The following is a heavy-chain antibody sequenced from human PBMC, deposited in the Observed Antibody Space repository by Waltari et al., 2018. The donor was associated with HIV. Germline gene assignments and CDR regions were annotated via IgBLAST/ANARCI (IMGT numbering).Heavy chain of an antibody. CDR1: GFTVSSNY. J-gene: IGHJ4*02. D-gene: IGHD3-10*01. CDR2: IYSGGST. CDR3: ASSLLWFGESYDY. V-gene: IGHV3-53*01. Sequence: EVQLVESGGGLIQPGGSLRLSCAASGFTVSSNYMSWVRQAPGKGLEWVSCIYSGGSTYHAGSVKGRFTISRDNSKNTLYLQMNSLRAEDTAVYYCASSLLWFGESYDYWGQGTLVTVSS.